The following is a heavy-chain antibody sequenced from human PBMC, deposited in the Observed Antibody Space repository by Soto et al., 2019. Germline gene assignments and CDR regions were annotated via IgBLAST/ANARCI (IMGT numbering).Heavy chain of an antibody. CDR3: ARRWGTYFDF. V-gene: IGHV4-59*01. J-gene: IGHJ4*02. Sequence: SETLSLTCAVSGGSISSYYWSWIRQPPGKELEWIAYIYYSGSTDYDPSLKSRVTISVDTSKNQFSLKLSSVTAADTAVYYCARRWGTYFDFWGQGTLVTVSS. D-gene: IGHD7-27*01. CDR1: GGSISSYY. CDR2: IYYSGST.